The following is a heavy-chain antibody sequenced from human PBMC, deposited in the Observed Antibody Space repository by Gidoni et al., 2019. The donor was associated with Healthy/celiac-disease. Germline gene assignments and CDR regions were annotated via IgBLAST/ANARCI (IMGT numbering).Heavy chain of an antibody. CDR1: GFTFDDYA. V-gene: IGHV3-9*01. D-gene: IGHD1-26*01. J-gene: IGHJ6*02. CDR3: AKDGGIVGATKGSYGMDV. Sequence: EVQLVESGGGLVQPGRSLRLSCAASGFTFDDYAMHWVKQAPGKGLEWVSGISWNSGSIGYADSVKGRFTISRDNAKNSLYLQMNSLRAEDTALYYCAKDGGIVGATKGSYGMDVWGQGTTVTVSS. CDR2: ISWNSGSI.